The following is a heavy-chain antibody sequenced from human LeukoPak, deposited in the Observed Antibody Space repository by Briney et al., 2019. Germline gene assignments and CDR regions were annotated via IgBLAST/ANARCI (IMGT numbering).Heavy chain of an antibody. CDR2: IYYSGST. J-gene: IGHJ4*02. V-gene: IGHV4-61*01. CDR3: AREKAGTLNFDY. CDR1: GGSVSSGSYY. D-gene: IGHD1-1*01. Sequence: SETLSLTCTVSGGSVSSGSYYWSWIRQPPGKGLEWIGYIYYSGSTNYNPSLKSRVTISVDTSKNQFSLKLSSVTAADTAVYYCAREKAGTLNFDYWGQGTLVTVPS.